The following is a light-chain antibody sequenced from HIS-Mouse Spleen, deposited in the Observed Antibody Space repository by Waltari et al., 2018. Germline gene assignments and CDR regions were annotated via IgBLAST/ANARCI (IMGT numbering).Light chain of an antibody. V-gene: IGLV2-14*03. CDR2: DVS. J-gene: IGLJ2*01. Sequence: QSALTQPASVPGSPGQSITISCTGTSSDVGGYNYVSWYQQHPGKAPKLMIYDVSKRPAGVSKRFSGSKSGNTASLTISGLQAEDEADYYCSSYTSSSTEVFGGGTKLTVL. CDR1: SSDVGGYNY. CDR3: SSYTSSSTEV.